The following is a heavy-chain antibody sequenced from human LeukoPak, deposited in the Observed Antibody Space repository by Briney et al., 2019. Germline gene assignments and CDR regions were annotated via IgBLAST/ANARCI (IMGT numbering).Heavy chain of an antibody. CDR2: ISGSGGST. Sequence: GGSLRLSCAASGFTFSNNAMSWVRQAPGKGLESVSAISGSGGSTYYADSVRGRFTISRDNSKNTLYLQMNSLRAEDTAVYYCAKGRATLLYYFDYWGQGTLVAVSS. V-gene: IGHV3-23*01. CDR1: GFTFSNNA. J-gene: IGHJ4*02. D-gene: IGHD1-26*01. CDR3: AKGRATLLYYFDY.